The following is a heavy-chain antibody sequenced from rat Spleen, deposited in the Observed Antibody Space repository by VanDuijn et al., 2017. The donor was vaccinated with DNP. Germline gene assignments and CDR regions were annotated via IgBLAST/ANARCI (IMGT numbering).Heavy chain of an antibody. CDR2: IIYDGSRT. J-gene: IGHJ4*01. CDR1: GFTFRDYN. D-gene: IGHD1-1*01. Sequence: EVQLVESGGGLVQPGRSMKLSCAASGFTFRDYNMAWVRQAPKKGLEWVATIIYDGSRTYYRDSVKGRFTISREKTRNTQYLQMDSLRSEDTATYYCARQNYYYSGNTLDAWGQGISVTVSS. V-gene: IGHV5-7*01. CDR3: ARQNYYYSGNTLDA.